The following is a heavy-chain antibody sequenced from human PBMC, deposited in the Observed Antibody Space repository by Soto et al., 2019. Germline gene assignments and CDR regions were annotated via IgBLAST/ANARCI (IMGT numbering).Heavy chain of an antibody. V-gene: IGHV1-3*01. CDR1: GYTFTSYA. J-gene: IGHJ5*02. CDR2: INAGNGNT. CDR3: ARDQDYDFWSGYSRFDP. Sequence: ASVKVSCKASGYTFTSYAMHWVRQAPGQRLEWMGWINAGNGNTKYSQKFQGRVTITRDTSASTAYMELSSLRSEDTAVYYCARDQDYDFWSGYSRFDPWGQGTLVTVSS. D-gene: IGHD3-3*01.